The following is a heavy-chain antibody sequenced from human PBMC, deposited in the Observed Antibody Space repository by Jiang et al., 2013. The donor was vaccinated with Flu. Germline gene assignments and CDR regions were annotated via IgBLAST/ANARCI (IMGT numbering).Heavy chain of an antibody. V-gene: IGHV4-59*01. CDR2: IYYSGST. D-gene: IGHD6-19*01. CDR3: ARLRKNSSGFGSYYFDY. Sequence: PGLVKPSETLSLTCTVSGGSISSYYWSWIRQPPGKGLEWIGYIYYSGSTNYNPSLKSRVTISVDTSKNQFSLKLSSVTAADTAVYYCARLRKNSSGFGSYYFDYWGQGTLVTVSS. J-gene: IGHJ4*02. CDR1: GGSISSYY.